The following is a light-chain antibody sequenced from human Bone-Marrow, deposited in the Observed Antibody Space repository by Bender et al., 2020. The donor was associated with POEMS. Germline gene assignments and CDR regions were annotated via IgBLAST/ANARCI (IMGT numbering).Light chain of an antibody. Sequence: QSVLTQPPSASGTPGQRVIISCSGSSSNIVTNPVNWYQHLPGTAPKVLIYNTNQRPSGVPDRFSGSKSGTSASLAISALQSEDEAEYYCASDATGGTYIFGAGTEVSVL. CDR3: ASDATGGTYI. CDR2: NTN. V-gene: IGLV1-44*01. J-gene: IGLJ1*01. CDR1: SSNIVTNP.